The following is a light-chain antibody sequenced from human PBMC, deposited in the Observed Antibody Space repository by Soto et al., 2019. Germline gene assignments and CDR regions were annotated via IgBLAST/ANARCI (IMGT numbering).Light chain of an antibody. CDR3: QQRSNWPRNT. J-gene: IGKJ2*01. V-gene: IGKV3D-20*02. CDR1: EDVYINS. CDR2: GAA. Sequence: EIVLTQSPGILSLSPGERATLSCRASEDVYINSLAWYQQKPGQPPRLLIYGAATRASAVPDRFSGSGSGADFALTITRLEPEDFAVYYCQQRSNWPRNTFGQGTKLEIK.